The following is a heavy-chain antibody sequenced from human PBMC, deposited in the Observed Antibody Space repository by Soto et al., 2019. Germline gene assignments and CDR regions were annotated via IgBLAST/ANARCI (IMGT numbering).Heavy chain of an antibody. D-gene: IGHD3-10*01. CDR2: VYHSASA. J-gene: IGHJ4*01. V-gene: IGHV4-4*02. CDR3: ARDYDYRVEDG. CDR1: GASINSLNW. Sequence: SETLCLTCAVSGASINSLNWWRWVRQPPGKGLEWIGEVYHSASATYNPSLKSRVTISVDRSKNQFSLELTSVTAADTAVYYCARDYDYRVEDGWGHGILVTVSS.